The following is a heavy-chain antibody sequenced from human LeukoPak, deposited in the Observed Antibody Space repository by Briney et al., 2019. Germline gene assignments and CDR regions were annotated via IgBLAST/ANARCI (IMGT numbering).Heavy chain of an antibody. D-gene: IGHD4-17*01. CDR1: GGSISSSNW. Sequence: SGTLSLTCAVSGGSISSSNWWSWVRQPPGKGLEWIGEIYHSGSANYNPSLKSRVTISVDKSKNQFSLKLSSVTAADTAVYYCARRSISDYGDYGIDPWGQGTLVTVSS. CDR3: ARRSISDYGDYGIDP. CDR2: IYHSGSA. J-gene: IGHJ5*02. V-gene: IGHV4-4*02.